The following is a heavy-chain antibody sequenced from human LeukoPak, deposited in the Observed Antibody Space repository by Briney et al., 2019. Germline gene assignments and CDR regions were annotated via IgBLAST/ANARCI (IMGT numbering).Heavy chain of an antibody. J-gene: IGHJ3*02. D-gene: IGHD2-21*01. Sequence: GGSLRLSCAASEFTFSTFWVSWVRQAPGKGLEWVANIKADGSVKHYVDSMEGRFSISRDNARSSLYLRMNSLRAEDTAVYYCVRDSDYQRNSGGRYAHYDALDIWGHGTMVTVSS. V-gene: IGHV3-7*01. CDR2: IKADGSVK. CDR3: VRDSDYQRNSGGRYAHYDALDI. CDR1: EFTFSTFW.